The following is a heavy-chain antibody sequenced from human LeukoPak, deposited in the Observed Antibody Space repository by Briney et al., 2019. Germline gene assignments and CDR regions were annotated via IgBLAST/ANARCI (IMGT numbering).Heavy chain of an antibody. V-gene: IGHV4-39*01. Sequence: SETLSLTCTVSGGSISSSSYYWGWIRQPPGKGLEWIGSIYYSGSTYYNPSLKSRVTISVDTSKNQFSLKLSSVTAADTAVYYCVRHGFYYFDYWGQGTLVTVSS. CDR1: GGSISSSSYY. CDR3: VRHGFYYFDY. J-gene: IGHJ4*02. D-gene: IGHD5-12*01. CDR2: IYYSGST.